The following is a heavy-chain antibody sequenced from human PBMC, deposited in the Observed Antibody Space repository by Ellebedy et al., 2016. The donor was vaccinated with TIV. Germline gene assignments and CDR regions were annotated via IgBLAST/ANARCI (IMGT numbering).Heavy chain of an antibody. J-gene: IGHJ4*02. V-gene: IGHV4-34*01. CDR1: GGSISSYY. CDR2: INHSGST. CDR3: ARGDDFDY. Sequence: MPSETLSLTCTVSGGSISSYYWSWIRQPPGKGLEWIGEINHSGSTNYNPSLKSRVTVSVDTSKNQFSLKLSSVTAADTAVYYCARGDDFDYWGQGTLVTVSS.